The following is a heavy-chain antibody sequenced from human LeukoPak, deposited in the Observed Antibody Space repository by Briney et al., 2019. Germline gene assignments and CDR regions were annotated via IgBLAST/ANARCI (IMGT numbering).Heavy chain of an antibody. Sequence: SETLSLTCTVSGGSISSGTYYWSWIRQPAGKGLEWIGRIYTSGSTNYNPSLKSRVTMSVDTSKNQFSLKLSSVTAADTAVYYCAGASQYSSGWYYFDYWGQGTLVTVSS. CDR3: AGASQYSSGWYYFDY. CDR2: IYTSGST. J-gene: IGHJ4*02. CDR1: GGSISSGTYY. D-gene: IGHD6-19*01. V-gene: IGHV4-61*02.